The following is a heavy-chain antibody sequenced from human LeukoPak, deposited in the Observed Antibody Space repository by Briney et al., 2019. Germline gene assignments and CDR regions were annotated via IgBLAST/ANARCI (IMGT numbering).Heavy chain of an antibody. D-gene: IGHD6-13*01. CDR3: AKDPGFIAAAGIGWFDP. CDR1: GFTFSSYA. CDR2: IRYDGSNK. Sequence: GGSLRLSCAASGFTFSSYAMHWVRQAPGKGLEWVAFIRYDGSNKYYADSVKGRFTISRDNSKNTLYLQMNSLRAEDTAVYYCAKDPGFIAAAGIGWFDPWGQGTLVTVSS. J-gene: IGHJ5*02. V-gene: IGHV3-30*02.